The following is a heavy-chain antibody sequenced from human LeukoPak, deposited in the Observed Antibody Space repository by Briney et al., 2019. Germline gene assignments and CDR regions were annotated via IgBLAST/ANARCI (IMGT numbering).Heavy chain of an antibody. CDR3: ARVPDTAMMGVDY. D-gene: IGHD2-2*01. CDR2: INGRGSTI. CDR1: GFTFSSYE. V-gene: IGHV3-48*03. J-gene: IGHJ4*02. Sequence: GGSLRLSCAASGFTFSSYEMKWVRQAPGKGLEWLSNINGRGSTIYYADSVKGRFTISRDNAKNSLYLQMNSLRVEDTAVYFCARVPDTAMMGVDYWGQGTLVTVSS.